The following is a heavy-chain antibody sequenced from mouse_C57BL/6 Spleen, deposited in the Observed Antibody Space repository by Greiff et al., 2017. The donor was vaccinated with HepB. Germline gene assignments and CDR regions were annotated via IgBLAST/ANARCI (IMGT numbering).Heavy chain of an antibody. V-gene: IGHV1-69*01. J-gene: IGHJ4*01. CDR3: ARSGSGYAMDY. CDR1: GYTFTSYW. Sequence: QVQLQQPGAELVMPGASVKLSCKASGYTFTSYWMHWVKQRPGQGLEWIGEIDPSDSYTNYNGKFKGKSTLTVDKSSSTAYMQLSSLTSEDSAVYYCARSGSGYAMDYWGQGTSVTVSS. CDR2: IDPSDSYT. D-gene: IGHD3-1*01.